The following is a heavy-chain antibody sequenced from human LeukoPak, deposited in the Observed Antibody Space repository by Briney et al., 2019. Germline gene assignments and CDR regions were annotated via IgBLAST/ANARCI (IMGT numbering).Heavy chain of an antibody. J-gene: IGHJ4*02. Sequence: ASVKVSCKASGYTFTSYGISKVRQAPGQGLELIVWSNPNSGGTNHAQRLQGRVTMTRDTSINTAYMELSRLRSDDTAVYYCASLIRGREYSNSEVDYWGQGTLVTVPS. D-gene: IGHD6-6*01. CDR2: SNPNSGGT. CDR3: ASLIRGREYSNSEVDY. CDR1: GYTFTSYG. V-gene: IGHV1-2*02.